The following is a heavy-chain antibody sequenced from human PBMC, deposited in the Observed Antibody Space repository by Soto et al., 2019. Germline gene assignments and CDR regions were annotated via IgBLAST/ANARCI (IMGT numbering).Heavy chain of an antibody. CDR2: INPSGGRT. D-gene: IGHD3-10*01. CDR1: GYTFTNYY. CDR3: GRFGAIDPIPWVREQYYDY. V-gene: IGHV1-46*01. J-gene: IGHJ4*02. Sequence: QVQLVQSGAEVKKPGASVKVSCETSGYTFTNYYIHWVRQAPGQGLEWMGLINPSGGRTSYAQKCPGRVTMTRDTSTTPDYIALTSLRSEDTSVYYCGRFGAIDPIPWVREQYYDYCGQGTLVTVSS.